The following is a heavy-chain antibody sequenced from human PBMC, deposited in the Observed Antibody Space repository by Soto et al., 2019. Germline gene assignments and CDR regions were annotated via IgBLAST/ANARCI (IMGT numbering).Heavy chain of an antibody. V-gene: IGHV5-51*01. Sequence: GESLKISCKGSGYSFTSYWIGWVRQMPGKGLEWMGIIYPGDSDTRYSPSFQGQVTISADKSISTAYLQCSSLKASDTAMYYCATLYRSAWTNDAFDIWGHGTMVTVSS. CDR3: ATLYRSAWTNDAFDI. CDR2: IYPGDSDT. CDR1: GYSFTSYW. D-gene: IGHD6-19*01. J-gene: IGHJ3*02.